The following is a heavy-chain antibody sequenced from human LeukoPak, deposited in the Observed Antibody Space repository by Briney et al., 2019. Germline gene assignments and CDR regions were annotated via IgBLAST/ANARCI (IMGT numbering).Heavy chain of an antibody. Sequence: SSETLSLTCTVSGGSISSGGYYWSWIRQPPGKGLEWIGYIYHSGSTYYNPSLKSRVTISVDRSKNQFSLKLSSVTAADTAVYYCARGDSSSWYPGGYDYWGQGTLVTVSP. CDR3: ARGDSSSWYPGGYDY. J-gene: IGHJ4*02. D-gene: IGHD6-13*01. CDR1: GGSISSGGYY. V-gene: IGHV4-30-2*01. CDR2: IYHSGST.